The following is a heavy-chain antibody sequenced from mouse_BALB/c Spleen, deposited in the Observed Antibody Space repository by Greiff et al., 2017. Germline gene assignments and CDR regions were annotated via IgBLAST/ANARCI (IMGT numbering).Heavy chain of an antibody. CDR2: ISYSGST. Sequence: DVKLQESGPGLVKPSQSLSLTCTVTGYSITSDYAWNWIRQFPGNKLEWMGYISYSGSTSYNPSLKSRISITRDTSKNQFFLQLNSVTTEDTATYYCARRKAYYDYGWGQGTTLTVSS. J-gene: IGHJ2*01. V-gene: IGHV3-2*02. CDR1: GYSITSDYA. D-gene: IGHD1-2*01. CDR3: ARRKAYYDYG.